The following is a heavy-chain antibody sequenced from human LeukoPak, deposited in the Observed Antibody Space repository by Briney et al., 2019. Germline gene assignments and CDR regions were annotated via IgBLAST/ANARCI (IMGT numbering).Heavy chain of an antibody. Sequence: GGSLRLSCAASGFTFDDYAMHWVRQAPGKGLEWVSGISWNSGSIGYADSVKGRFTISRDNAKNSLYLQMNSLRAEDTAVYYCATGCSSTSCYPWGQGTLVTVSS. CDR1: GFTFDDYA. CDR2: ISWNSGSI. D-gene: IGHD2-2*01. CDR3: ATGCSSTSCYP. V-gene: IGHV3-9*01. J-gene: IGHJ5*02.